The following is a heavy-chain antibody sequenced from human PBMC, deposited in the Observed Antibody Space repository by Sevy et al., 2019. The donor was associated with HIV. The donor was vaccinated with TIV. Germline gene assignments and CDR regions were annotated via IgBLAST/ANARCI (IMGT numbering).Heavy chain of an antibody. V-gene: IGHV3-7*01. CDR3: VRAIAADVSF. CDR2: IKQDGSVK. J-gene: IGHJ1*01. D-gene: IGHD6-13*01. CDR1: GFSLSTYW. Sequence: GGSLRLSCAASGFSLSTYWMSWVRQAPGKGLEWVANIKQDGSVKYYVDSVKGRFTISRDNARNFLYLQMNSLRAEDTALYYCVRAIAADVSFWGQGTLVTVSS.